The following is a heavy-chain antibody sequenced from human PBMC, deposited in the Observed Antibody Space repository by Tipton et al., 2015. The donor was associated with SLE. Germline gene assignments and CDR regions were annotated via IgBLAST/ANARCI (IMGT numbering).Heavy chain of an antibody. Sequence: QLVQSGAEVKKPGSSVKVSCKASGGTFRKYAISWVRQAPRQGLEWMGWIIPISGTANYAQKFQGRVTITADESTSTAYMELRSLRSDDTAVYYCARATTVGTPYAYDIWGQGTMVTVSP. CDR2: IIPISGTA. CDR1: GGTFRKYA. D-gene: IGHD4-23*01. J-gene: IGHJ3*02. CDR3: ARATTVGTPYAYDI. V-gene: IGHV1-69*01.